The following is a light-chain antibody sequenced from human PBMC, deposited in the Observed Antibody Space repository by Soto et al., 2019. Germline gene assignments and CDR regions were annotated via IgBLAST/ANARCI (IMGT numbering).Light chain of an antibody. J-gene: IGLJ1*01. V-gene: IGLV8-61*01. CDR3: SSYTSSNTFYV. CDR2: TTN. Sequence: QTVVTQEPSFSVSPGGTVTLTCGLSSGSVSPSYYPGWFQQTPGQAPRALIYTTNTRSSGVPDRFSGSKSGNTASLTISGLQAEDEADYYCSSYTSSNTFYVFGTGTKLTVL. CDR1: SGSVSPSYY.